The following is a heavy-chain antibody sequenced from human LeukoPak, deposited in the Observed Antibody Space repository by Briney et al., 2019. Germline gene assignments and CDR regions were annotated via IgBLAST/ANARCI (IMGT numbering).Heavy chain of an antibody. CDR3: ARDKSDSSGYYPFDY. CDR2: INPSGGST. V-gene: IGHV1-46*01. D-gene: IGHD3-22*01. Sequence: GASVKVSCKASGYTFTSYYMHWVRQAPGQGLEWIGIINPSGGSTSYAQKFQGRVTMTRDMSTSTVYMELSSLRSEDTAVYYCARDKSDSSGYYPFDYWGQGTLVTVSS. J-gene: IGHJ4*02. CDR1: GYTFTSYY.